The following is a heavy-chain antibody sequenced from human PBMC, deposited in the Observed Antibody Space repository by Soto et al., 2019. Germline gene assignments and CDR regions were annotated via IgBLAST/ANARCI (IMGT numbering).Heavy chain of an antibody. J-gene: IGHJ4*02. CDR1: EFTFKSYG. Sequence: GGSLRLSCAASEFTFKSYGMHWVRQAPGKGLAWVAVISFDGNRKHYADSVRGRFTISRDNSKNTLYLQMNSLRTDDTAIYYCAKDSYRGDIVLTPAPYGNDYWGRGTLVTVSS. CDR3: AKDSYRGDIVLTPAPYGNDY. D-gene: IGHD2-2*01. V-gene: IGHV3-30*18. CDR2: ISFDGNRK.